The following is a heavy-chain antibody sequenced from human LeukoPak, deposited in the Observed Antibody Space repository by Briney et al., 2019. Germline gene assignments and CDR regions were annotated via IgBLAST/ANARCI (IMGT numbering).Heavy chain of an antibody. D-gene: IGHD3-22*01. CDR3: ARDPDYYDSSGYYYDDAFDI. Sequence: PSETLSLTCTVSGGSISSSSYYWGWIRQPPGKGLEWIGSIYYSGSTYYNPSLKSRVTISVDTSKNQFSLKLSSVTAADTAVYYCARDPDYYDSSGYYYDDAFDIWGQGTMVTVSS. J-gene: IGHJ3*02. CDR1: GGSISSSSYY. CDR2: IYYSGST. V-gene: IGHV4-39*02.